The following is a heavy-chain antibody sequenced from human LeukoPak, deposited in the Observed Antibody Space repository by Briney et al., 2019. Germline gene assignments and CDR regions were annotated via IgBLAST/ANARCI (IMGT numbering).Heavy chain of an antibody. D-gene: IGHD4-11*01. J-gene: IGHJ4*02. Sequence: QPGRSLRLSCAVSGFTFSRFAMHWARQAPGKGLEWVAAISYDETTKYYADSVKGRFAISRDTSKNTLYLEMNSLRTEDTALYSCARSPGPTITHAPYFDYWGQGTLVTVSS. CDR2: ISYDETTK. CDR1: GFTFSRFA. V-gene: IGHV3-30*09. CDR3: ARSPGPTITHAPYFDY.